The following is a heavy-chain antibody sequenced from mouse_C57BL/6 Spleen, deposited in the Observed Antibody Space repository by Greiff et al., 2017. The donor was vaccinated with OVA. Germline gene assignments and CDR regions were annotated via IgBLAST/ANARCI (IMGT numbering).Heavy chain of an antibody. V-gene: IGHV1-53*01. CDR3: AGSDCDYEAGFAY. Sequence: VQLQQPGTELVKPGASVKLSCKASGYTFTSYWMHWVKQRPGQGLEWIGNINPSNGGTNYNEKFKSKATLTVDNSSSTAYMQLSSLTAEDSAVYYCAGSDCDYEAGFAYWGQGTLVTVSA. CDR1: GYTFTSYW. CDR2: INPSNGGT. D-gene: IGHD2-4*01. J-gene: IGHJ3*01.